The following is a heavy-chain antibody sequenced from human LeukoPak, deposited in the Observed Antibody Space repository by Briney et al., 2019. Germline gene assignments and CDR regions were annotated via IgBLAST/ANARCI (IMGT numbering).Heavy chain of an antibody. Sequence: AGGSLRLSCAASGFTFSSYGMHWVRQAPGKGLEWVAVIRYVGSDKYYADSVKGRFTISRGNSQNTMYLQMNSLRVEDTAVYYCARENDYALDYWGQGTLVTVSS. CDR3: ARENDYALDY. D-gene: IGHD4-17*01. J-gene: IGHJ4*02. V-gene: IGHV3-30*12. CDR1: GFTFSSYG. CDR2: IRYVGSDK.